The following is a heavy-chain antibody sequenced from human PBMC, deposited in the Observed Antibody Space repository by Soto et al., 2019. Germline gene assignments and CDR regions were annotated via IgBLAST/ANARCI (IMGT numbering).Heavy chain of an antibody. V-gene: IGHV5-10-1*01. CDR1: AYSFTSYG. CDR3: ARHDYSNYRVDY. Sequence: GESLKISSKGSAYSFTSYGISWVRQMPGKGLEWMGRINPSDSYTNYSPSFRGHVTISADKSIGTAYLQWSSLKASDTAMYYCARHDYSNYRVDYWGQGTLVTVSS. D-gene: IGHD4-4*01. CDR2: INPSDSYT. J-gene: IGHJ4*02.